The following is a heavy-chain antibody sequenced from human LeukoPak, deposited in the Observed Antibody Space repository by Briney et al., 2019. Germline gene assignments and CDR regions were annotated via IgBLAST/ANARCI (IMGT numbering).Heavy chain of an antibody. Sequence: GASVKVSCKASGYTFTNYGISWVLQAPGQGLEWMGWISACNGNTNYAQKIQGRVTMTKDTSTSTAYMELRSLRSDDTAVYYCARDGYCSGGSCCFLAPFDYWGQGTLVTVSS. CDR1: GYTFTNYG. V-gene: IGHV1-18*01. D-gene: IGHD2-15*01. CDR3: ARDGYCSGGSCCFLAPFDY. J-gene: IGHJ4*02. CDR2: ISACNGNT.